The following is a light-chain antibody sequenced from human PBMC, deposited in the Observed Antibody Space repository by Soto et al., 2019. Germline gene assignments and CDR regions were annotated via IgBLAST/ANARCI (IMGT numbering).Light chain of an antibody. Sequence: QSALTQPASVSGSPGQSIAISCTGTSSDVGNYNLVSWYQQHSGKAPKLMIYEVTKRPSGVSDRFSGSKSGNTASLTISGLQAEDEADYYCCSYASTGTYVFGTGTKLTVL. J-gene: IGLJ1*01. CDR3: CSYASTGTYV. CDR2: EVT. V-gene: IGLV2-23*02. CDR1: SSDVGNYNL.